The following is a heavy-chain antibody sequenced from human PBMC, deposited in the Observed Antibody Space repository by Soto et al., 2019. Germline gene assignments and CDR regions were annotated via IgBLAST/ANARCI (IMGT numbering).Heavy chain of an antibody. CDR3: AKDLTGYSMDV. D-gene: IGHD2-21*01. CDR1: GFSFSTSQ. V-gene: IGHV3-48*03. J-gene: IGHJ6*02. CDR2: INDNSRAI. Sequence: EEHLVESGGGLVHPGGSLRLSCAASGFSFSTSQMDWVRQAPGKGLEWVSYINDNSRAIFYADSVKGRFTISRDNAKNLLFLQMNSLRVEDTAVYYCAKDLTGYSMDVWGQGTTVTVSS.